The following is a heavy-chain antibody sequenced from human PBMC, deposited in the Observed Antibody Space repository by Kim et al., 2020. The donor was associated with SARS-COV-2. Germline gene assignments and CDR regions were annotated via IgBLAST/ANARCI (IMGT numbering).Heavy chain of an antibody. CDR3: ARGGGPDY. CDR2: ITSDGSST. D-gene: IGHD6-25*01. J-gene: IGHJ4*02. Sequence: GGSLRLSCAASGFTFSSNWMHWVRQAPGKGLVWVSRITSDGSSTSYADSVKGRFTISRDNAKNTLYLQMNSLSAEDTAVYYCARGGGPDYWGQGTLVTVSS. V-gene: IGHV3-74*01. CDR1: GFTFSSNW.